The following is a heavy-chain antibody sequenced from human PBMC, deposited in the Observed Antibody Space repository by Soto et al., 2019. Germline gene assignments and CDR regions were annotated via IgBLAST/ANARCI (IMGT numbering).Heavy chain of an antibody. V-gene: IGHV3-21*01. Sequence: EVQLVESGGGLVKPGGSLRVSCAASGFTFSGYTMNWVRQAPGKGLEWVSSISSSSIYIYYADSVKGRFTSSRDNAKNSLYLQMNSLRDEDTAVYYCATGSGSYSNWGQGTLVTVSS. D-gene: IGHD1-26*01. CDR2: ISSSSIYI. J-gene: IGHJ4*02. CDR3: ATGSGSYSN. CDR1: GFTFSGYT.